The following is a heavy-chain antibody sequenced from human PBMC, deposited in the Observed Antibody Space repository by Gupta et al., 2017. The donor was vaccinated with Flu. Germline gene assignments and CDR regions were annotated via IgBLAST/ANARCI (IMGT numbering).Heavy chain of an antibody. CDR1: GFIFSSYG. CDR3: ARGSGWKYFDY. V-gene: IGHV3-30*03. D-gene: IGHD1-1*01. Sequence: GQQVESGGGVVQPGGSLRPACPVTGFIFSSYGMPWVRRAPRKGLEWLAVMSNDVRSKYYADSVRGRLTISRDNSKNTLFLQMNSLRAEDTAVYYLARGSGWKYFDYWGHGTLVTVSS. CDR2: MSNDVRSK. J-gene: IGHJ4*01.